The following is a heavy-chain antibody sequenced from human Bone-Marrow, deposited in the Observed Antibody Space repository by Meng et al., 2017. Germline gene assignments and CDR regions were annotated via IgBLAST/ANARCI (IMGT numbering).Heavy chain of an antibody. D-gene: IGHD2-15*01. CDR3: ARDQAATSRTEFDP. J-gene: IGHJ5*02. V-gene: IGHV4-4*02. CDR1: GDSISSDIW. Sequence: QVQLQESGPGLVKPSGTLSLTGTVSGDSISSDIWWSWIRQPPGKGLEWIGEVYHRGDTNYNPSLKSRVDISVDKSKNQFYLSLFSVTAADTAVYYCARDQAATSRTEFDPWGQGTLVTVSS. CDR2: VYHRGDT.